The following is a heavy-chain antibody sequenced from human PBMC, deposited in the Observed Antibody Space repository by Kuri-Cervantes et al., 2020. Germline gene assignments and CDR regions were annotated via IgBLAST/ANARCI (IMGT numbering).Heavy chain of an antibody. J-gene: IGHJ4*02. CDR3: ARWGYQEEFDY. CDR2: IWYDGSNK. D-gene: IGHD2-2*01. CDR1: GFTFGSYG. Sequence: GESLKISCAASGFTFGSYGMHWVRQAPGKGLEWVAVIWYDGSNKYYADSVKGRFTISRDNAKNSLYLQMNSLRAEDTAVYYCARWGYQEEFDYWGQGTLVTVSS. V-gene: IGHV3-33*03.